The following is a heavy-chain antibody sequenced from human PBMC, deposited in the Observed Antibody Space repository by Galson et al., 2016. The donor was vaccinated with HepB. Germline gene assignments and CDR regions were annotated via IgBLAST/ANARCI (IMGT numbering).Heavy chain of an antibody. CDR1: GFSFSTSA. V-gene: IGHV3-23*01. J-gene: IGHJ4*02. CDR3: ARQSQMARTVFDY. CDR2: ISGSGGST. Sequence: SLRLSCAASGFSFSTSAVTWVRQAPGKGLAWVSTISGSGGSTYYADSVKGRFTISRDNSKNTLYVEMNSLRAEDTAVYYCARQSQMARTVFDYWGQGTLVTVPS. D-gene: IGHD5-24*01.